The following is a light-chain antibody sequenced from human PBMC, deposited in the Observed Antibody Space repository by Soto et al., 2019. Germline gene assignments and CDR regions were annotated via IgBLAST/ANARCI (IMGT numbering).Light chain of an antibody. CDR1: QSVSNNY. V-gene: IGKV3-20*01. J-gene: IGKJ1*01. CDR3: QQYGSSGT. CDR2: GAS. Sequence: ENGLTQSPCTLSLSPGERATLSCRASQSVSNNYLAWYQQKPGQAPRLLIYGASNRATGIPDRFSGSGSGTDFTLTISRLEPEDFAVYYCQQYGSSGTFGQGTKVDI.